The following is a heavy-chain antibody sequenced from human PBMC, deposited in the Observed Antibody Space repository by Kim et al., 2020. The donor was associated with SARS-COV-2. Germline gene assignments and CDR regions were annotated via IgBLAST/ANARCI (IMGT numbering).Heavy chain of an antibody. CDR3: TTRTLKIAAAGTGDY. CDR1: GFTFSNAW. CDR2: IKSKTDGGTT. J-gene: IGHJ4*02. Sequence: GGSLRLSCAASGFTFSNAWMSWVRQAPGKGLEWVGRIKSKTDGGTTDYAAPVKGRFTISRDDSKNTLYLQMNSLKTEDTAVYYCTTRTLKIAAAGTGDYWGQGTLVTVSS. V-gene: IGHV3-15*01. D-gene: IGHD6-13*01.